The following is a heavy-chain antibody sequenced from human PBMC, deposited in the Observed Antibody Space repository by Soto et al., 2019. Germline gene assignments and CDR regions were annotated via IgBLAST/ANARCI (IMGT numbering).Heavy chain of an antibody. CDR3: ARQKIVGNTGFDS. CDR2: INTRGGST. Sequence: QVQLVQSGAEVRKPGAAVKVSCKASGYTFTFYYIHWVRQAPGQGLEWMGIINTRGGSTTYAQKFQGRVTITRDTYTSSVYMELGSLRSDDTAVYYCARQKIVGNTGFDSWGQGTLVTVSS. D-gene: IGHD1-26*01. J-gene: IGHJ4*02. V-gene: IGHV1-46*01. CDR1: GYTFTFYY.